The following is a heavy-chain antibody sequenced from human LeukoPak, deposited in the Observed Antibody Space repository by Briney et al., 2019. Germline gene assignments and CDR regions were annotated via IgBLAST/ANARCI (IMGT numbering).Heavy chain of an antibody. CDR3: ASTLFYGDYALWYYYGMDV. CDR2: ISGSGGST. J-gene: IGHJ6*02. CDR1: GFTFSSYA. Sequence: GGSLRLSCAASGFTFSSYAMSWVRQAPGKGLEWVSAISGSGGSTYYADSVKGRFTISRDNSKNTLYLQMNSLRAEDTAVYYCASTLFYGDYALWYYYGMDVWGQGTTVTVSS. D-gene: IGHD4-17*01. V-gene: IGHV3-23*01.